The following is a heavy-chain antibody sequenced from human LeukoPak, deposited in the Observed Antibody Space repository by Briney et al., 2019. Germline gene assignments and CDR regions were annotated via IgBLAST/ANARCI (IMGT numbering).Heavy chain of an antibody. CDR2: INPNSGGT. Sequence: ASAKVSCKASGYTFTGYYMHWVRQAPGQGLEWMGWINPNSGGTNYAQKFQGRVTMTRDTSISTAYMELSRLRSDDTAVYYCARVRRYSSSSNHFDYWGQGTLVTVSS. CDR1: GYTFTGYY. CDR3: ARVRRYSSSSNHFDY. V-gene: IGHV1-2*02. J-gene: IGHJ4*02. D-gene: IGHD6-13*01.